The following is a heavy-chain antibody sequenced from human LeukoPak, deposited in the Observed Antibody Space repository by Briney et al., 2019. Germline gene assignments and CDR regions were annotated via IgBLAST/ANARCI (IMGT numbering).Heavy chain of an antibody. D-gene: IGHD2-8*01. CDR2: ISASGDTT. J-gene: IGHJ4*02. V-gene: IGHV3-23*01. Sequence: GGSLRLSCAASGFTFSSYAMSWGRQAPGQGLEWGSGISASGDTTHHVDSVKGRFTISRDNSKNTLFLQLNSLRAEDTALYYCARPYGTNGYFPLPIDYWGQGALVTVSS. CDR1: GFTFSSYA. CDR3: ARPYGTNGYFPLPIDY.